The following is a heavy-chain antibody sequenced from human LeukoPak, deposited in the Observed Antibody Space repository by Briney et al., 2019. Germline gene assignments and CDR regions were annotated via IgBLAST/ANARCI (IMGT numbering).Heavy chain of an antibody. CDR1: GFTFSSYW. J-gene: IGHJ4*02. CDR2: INSDGSST. Sequence: GGSLRLSCAASGFTFSSYWMHWVRQAPGKGLMWVSHINSDGSSTSYADSVKGRFTISRDNAKNTLYLQVNSLRAEDTAVYYCVKSLGDLFDYWGQGTLVTVSS. CDR3: VKSLGDLFDY. V-gene: IGHV3-74*01. D-gene: IGHD3-10*01.